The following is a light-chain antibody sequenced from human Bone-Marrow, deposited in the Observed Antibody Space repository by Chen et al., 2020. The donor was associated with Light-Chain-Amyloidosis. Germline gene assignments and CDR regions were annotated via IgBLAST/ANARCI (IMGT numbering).Light chain of an antibody. J-gene: IGLJ1*01. CDR2: DDG. V-gene: IGLV3-21*02. Sequence: SYVLTQPPSVSVAPGQTARITCGGNNIGSKSGHWYQQKPGQAPVLVVYDDGDRPSGIPERFSGSKSGNAATLTISRVEAGDEADYYCQVWDGSSDRYVFGTGTKVTVL. CDR3: QVWDGSSDRYV. CDR1: NIGSKS.